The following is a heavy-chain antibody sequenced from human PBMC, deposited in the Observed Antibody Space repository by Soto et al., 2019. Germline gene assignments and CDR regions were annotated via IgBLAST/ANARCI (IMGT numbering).Heavy chain of an antibody. D-gene: IGHD2-21*02. CDR3: THTDSRTSLAMDY. CDR2: IYWDDDK. J-gene: IGHJ4*02. V-gene: IGHV2-5*02. CDR1: GFSLYTGGVG. Sequence: QITLKESGPTLVKPTQTLTLTCTFSGFSLYTGGVGVAWIRQPPGKALEWLALIYWDDDKRYSPSLKSRLTITKDTSKRQVVLTITTMDPVDTATYYCTHTDSRTSLAMDYWGQGTLVTVSS.